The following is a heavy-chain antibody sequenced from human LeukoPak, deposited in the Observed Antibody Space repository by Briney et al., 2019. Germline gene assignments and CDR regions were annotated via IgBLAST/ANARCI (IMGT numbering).Heavy chain of an antibody. Sequence: PSETLSLTCAVSGYSVSSGYYWGWVRQPPGKGLEWIGSIYHSGSTYYNPSLKSRVTISVDTSKNQFSLKLSSVTAADTAVYYCARRTIPDHWGQGTLVTVSS. CDR3: ARRTIPDH. CDR2: IYHSGST. J-gene: IGHJ4*02. V-gene: IGHV4-38-2*01. D-gene: IGHD5-24*01. CDR1: GYSVSSGYY.